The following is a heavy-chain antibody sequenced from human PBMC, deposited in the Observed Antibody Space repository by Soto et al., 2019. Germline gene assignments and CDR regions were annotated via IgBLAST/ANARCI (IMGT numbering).Heavy chain of an antibody. CDR2: ISSSSNYI. D-gene: IGHD3-22*01. Sequence: GGSLRLSCAASGFAFSSYSMNWVRQAPGKGLEWVSSISSSSNYIYYADSVKARFTISRDDSRNSLYLQMNNLKTEDTAIYYCARSDSSGYFHYWGQGTLVTVSS. CDR3: ARSDSSGYFHY. V-gene: IGHV3-21*04. CDR1: GFAFSSYS. J-gene: IGHJ4*02.